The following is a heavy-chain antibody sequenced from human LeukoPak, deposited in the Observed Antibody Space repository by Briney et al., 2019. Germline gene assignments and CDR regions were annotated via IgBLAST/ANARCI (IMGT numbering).Heavy chain of an antibody. CDR3: ARSPLEYDLWSGRHYYFVY. CDR2: IYTSGST. D-gene: IGHD3-3*01. V-gene: IGHV4-61*02. CDR1: GGSISSGNYF. Sequence: SETLSLTCTVSGGSISSGNYFWSWIRQPAGKGLEWIGRIYTSGSTNYNPSLKSRVTISVDTSKNQFSLKLSSVTAADTAVYYCARSPLEYDLWSGRHYYFVYWGQGTLVTVSS. J-gene: IGHJ4*02.